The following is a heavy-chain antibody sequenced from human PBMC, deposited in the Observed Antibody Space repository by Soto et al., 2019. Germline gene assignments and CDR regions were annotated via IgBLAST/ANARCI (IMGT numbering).Heavy chain of an antibody. D-gene: IGHD3-10*01. CDR1: GGSLSGYS. CDR3: AKGVGGRLYGPGSDAFDD. CDR2: INHSGST. J-gene: IGHJ4*02. V-gene: IGHV4-34*01. Sequence: QVRLQHWGAGLLKPSETLSRTCGVYGGSLSGYSWSWIRQPPGRGLEWIGEINHSGSTNYNPSLKSRVTISVDTPKNQFSLNLTSVTAADTAVYYCAKGVGGRLYGPGSDAFDDWGQGILVTVSS.